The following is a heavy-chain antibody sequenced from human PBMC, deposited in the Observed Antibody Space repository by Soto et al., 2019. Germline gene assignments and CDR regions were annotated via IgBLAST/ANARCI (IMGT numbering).Heavy chain of an antibody. CDR1: GFTFSSYG. CDR2: ISYDGSNK. J-gene: IGHJ4*02. V-gene: IGHV3-30*18. CDR3: AKDGGAGDYGDYVFYFDY. D-gene: IGHD4-17*01. Sequence: GGSLRLSCAASGFTFSSYGMHWVRQAPGKGLEWVAVISYDGSNKYYADSVKGRFTISRDNSKNTLYLQMNSLRAEDTAVYYCAKDGGAGDYGDYVFYFDYWGQGTLVTVSS.